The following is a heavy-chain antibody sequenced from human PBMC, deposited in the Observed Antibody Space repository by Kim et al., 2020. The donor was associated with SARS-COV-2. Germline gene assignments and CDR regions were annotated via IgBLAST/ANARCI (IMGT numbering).Heavy chain of an antibody. CDR2: INTNTGNP. Sequence: ASVKVSCKASGYSMNWVRQAPGQGLEWMGWINTNTGNPTYAQGFTGRFVFSLDTSVSTAYLQISSLKADDTAVYYCASPTGGGGTLDAFDIWGQGTMVTVSS. V-gene: IGHV7-4-1*02. CDR1: GYS. CDR3: ASPTGGGGTLDAFDI. D-gene: IGHD1-26*01. J-gene: IGHJ3*02.